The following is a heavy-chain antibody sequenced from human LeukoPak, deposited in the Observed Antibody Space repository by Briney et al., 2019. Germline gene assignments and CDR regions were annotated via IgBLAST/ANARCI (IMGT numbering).Heavy chain of an antibody. CDR2: IYYSGST. CDR1: GGSISSGGYY. J-gene: IGHJ6*02. D-gene: IGHD3-22*01. Sequence: SETLSLTCTVSGGSISSGGYYWSWIRQHPGKGLEWIGYIYYSGSTYYNPSLKSRVTISVDTSKNQFSLKLSSVTAADTAVYYCARADYYDSSGYYDVWGQGTTVTVSS. CDR3: ARADYYDSSGYYDV. V-gene: IGHV4-31*03.